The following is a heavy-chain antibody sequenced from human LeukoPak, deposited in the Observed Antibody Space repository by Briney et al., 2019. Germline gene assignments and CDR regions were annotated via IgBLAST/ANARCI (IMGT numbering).Heavy chain of an antibody. V-gene: IGHV1-18*01. J-gene: IGHJ4*02. Sequence: ASVKVSCKASGYTFTSYGISWVRQAPGQGLEWMGWISAYNGNTNYAQKFQGRVTITRNTSISTAYMELSSLRSEDTAVYYCARGSGGKTYYYDSSGYSGGPDYWGQGTLVTVSS. CDR3: ARGSGGKTYYYDSSGYSGGPDY. CDR1: GYTFTSYG. CDR2: ISAYNGNT. D-gene: IGHD3-22*01.